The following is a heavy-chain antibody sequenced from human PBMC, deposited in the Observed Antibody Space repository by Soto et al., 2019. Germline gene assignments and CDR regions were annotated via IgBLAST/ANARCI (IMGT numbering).Heavy chain of an antibody. J-gene: IGHJ3*01. CDR1: GFTFSSYA. CDR2: ISGSGGST. CDR3: ARDQLYYNDISGRTLNAFDV. V-gene: IGHV3-23*01. D-gene: IGHD3-22*01. Sequence: PGGSLRLSCAASGFTFSSYAMSWVRQAPGKGLEWVSAISGSGGSTYYADSVKGRFTISRDSSKNTLDLQMNSLTADDTAVYYCARDQLYYNDISGRTLNAFDVWGQGTMVTVSS.